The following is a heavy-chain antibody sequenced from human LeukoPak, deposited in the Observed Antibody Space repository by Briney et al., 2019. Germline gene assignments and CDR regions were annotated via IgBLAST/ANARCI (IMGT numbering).Heavy chain of an antibody. Sequence: PSETLSLTCTASGGSISSGGYYWSWIRQHPGKGLQWIGYIYYSGSTYYNPSLKSRVTISVDTSKNQFSLKLSSVTAADTAVYYCARGGRIQLWQYYFDYWGQGTLVTVSS. CDR1: GGSISSGGYY. D-gene: IGHD5-18*01. CDR2: IYYSGST. J-gene: IGHJ4*02. CDR3: ARGGRIQLWQYYFDY. V-gene: IGHV4-31*03.